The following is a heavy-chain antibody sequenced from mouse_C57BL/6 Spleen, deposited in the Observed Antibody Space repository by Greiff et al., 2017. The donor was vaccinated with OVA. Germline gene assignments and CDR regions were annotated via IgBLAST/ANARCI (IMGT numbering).Heavy chain of an antibody. CDR2: IYPGNSDT. CDR3: TRRGDWSYAMDY. J-gene: IGHJ4*01. Sequence: EVQVVESGTVLARPGASVKMSCKTSGYTFTSYWMHWVKQRPGQGLEWIGAIYPGNSDTSYNQKFKGKAKLTAVTSASTAYMELSSLTNEDSAVYYCTRRGDWSYAMDYWGQGTSVTVSS. D-gene: IGHD3-3*01. CDR1: GYTFTSYW. V-gene: IGHV1-5*01.